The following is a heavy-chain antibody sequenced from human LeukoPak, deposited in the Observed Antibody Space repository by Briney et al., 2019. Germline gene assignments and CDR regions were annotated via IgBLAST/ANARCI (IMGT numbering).Heavy chain of an antibody. CDR3: ARVTGYMVEDYFDY. Sequence: SETLSLTCTVSGGSISSYYWSWIRQPPGKGLEWIGYIYYSGSTNYNPSLKSRVTISVDTSKNQFSLKLSSVTAADTAVYYCARVTGYMVEDYFDYWGQGALVTVSS. CDR1: GGSISSYY. CDR2: IYYSGST. J-gene: IGHJ4*02. D-gene: IGHD6-13*01. V-gene: IGHV4-59*01.